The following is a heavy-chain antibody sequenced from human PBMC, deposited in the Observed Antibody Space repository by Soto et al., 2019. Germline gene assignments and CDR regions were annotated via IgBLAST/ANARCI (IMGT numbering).Heavy chain of an antibody. CDR2: ISSSGSTI. CDR1: GSTFSDYY. Sequence: GGSLRLSCAASGSTFSDYYMSWIRQAPGKGLEWVSYISSSGSTIYYADSVKGRFTISRDNAKNSLYLQMNSLRAEDTAVYYCASNYGDTDYYYYGMDVWGQGTTVTVSS. CDR3: ASNYGDTDYYYYGMDV. D-gene: IGHD4-17*01. V-gene: IGHV3-11*01. J-gene: IGHJ6*02.